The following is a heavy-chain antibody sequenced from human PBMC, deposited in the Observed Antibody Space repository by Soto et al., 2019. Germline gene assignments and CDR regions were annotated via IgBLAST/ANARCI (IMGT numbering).Heavy chain of an antibody. D-gene: IGHD1-26*01. V-gene: IGHV4-39*01. CDR2: IYYSGGA. CDR1: GGSISSNAYY. J-gene: IGHJ4*02. CDR3: ARRPKRGSYSWCFDY. Sequence: QLQLQESGPGLVKPSETLSLTCTVSGGSISSNAYYWGWIRQPPGKGLEWIGSIYYSGGAYYNPSLKSRVAISVDTSKDQFSLKLTSVTAADAAVYYCARRPKRGSYSWCFDYWGQGTLVTVSS.